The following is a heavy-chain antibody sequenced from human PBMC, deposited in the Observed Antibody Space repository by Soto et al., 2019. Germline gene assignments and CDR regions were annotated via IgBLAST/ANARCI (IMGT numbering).Heavy chain of an antibody. V-gene: IGHV1-69*02. Sequence: QVQLVQSGAEVKKPGSSVKVSCKASGGTFSSYTISWVRQAPGQGLEWMGRIIPILGIANYAQKFQGRVTITADKSTSRAYMGLSSLRSEATAVYYWARNGGGDCGGDCYSGYWGQGTLVTVSS. J-gene: IGHJ4*02. CDR1: GGTFSSYT. D-gene: IGHD2-21*02. CDR2: IIPILGIA. CDR3: ARNGGGDCGGDCYSGY.